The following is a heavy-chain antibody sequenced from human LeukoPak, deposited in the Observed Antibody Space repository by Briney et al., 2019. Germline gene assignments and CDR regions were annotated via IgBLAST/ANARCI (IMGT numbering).Heavy chain of an antibody. CDR3: ARDPSSSSSTQEGP. Sequence: SVKVSCKASGGTFSSYAIIWVRQAPGQGLEWMGRVIPIFGIANYAQKFQGRVTITADKSTSTAYMELSSLRSEDTAVYYCARDPSSSSSTQEGPWGQGTLVTVSS. V-gene: IGHV1-69*04. J-gene: IGHJ5*02. CDR2: VIPIFGIA. D-gene: IGHD6-6*01. CDR1: GGTFSSYA.